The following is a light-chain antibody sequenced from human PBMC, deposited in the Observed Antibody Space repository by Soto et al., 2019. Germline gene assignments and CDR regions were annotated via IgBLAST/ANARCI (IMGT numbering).Light chain of an antibody. J-gene: IGLJ1*01. CDR2: DDH. CDR1: NIGTKS. CDR3: QVWDSSSDHHV. Sequence: SYELTQPPSVSVAPGQTARISCGGDNIGTKSVHWYQQKPGQAPVLVIYDDHDRPSGIPERFSGSNSGNTATLTITRVEAGDEADYYCQVWDSSSDHHVFAAGTKVTAL. V-gene: IGLV3-21*02.